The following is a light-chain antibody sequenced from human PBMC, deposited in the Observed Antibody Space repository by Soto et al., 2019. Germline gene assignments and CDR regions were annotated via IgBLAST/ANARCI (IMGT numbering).Light chain of an antibody. J-gene: IGKJ5*01. V-gene: IGKV3-20*01. CDR3: QHFGGTTFT. Sequence: EIVLTQSPGTLSLSPGEVSTLCCRSSQSVSSSYIAWYQQRPGQTPSLLIYGASTRATGIPDRFSGSGSGTHFTLTISRLEPGDFAVYYCQHFGGTTFTFGQGTRLEIK. CDR2: GAS. CDR1: QSVSSSY.